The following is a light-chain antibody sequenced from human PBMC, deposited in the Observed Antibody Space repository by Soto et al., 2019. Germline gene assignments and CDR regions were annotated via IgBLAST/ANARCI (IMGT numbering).Light chain of an antibody. CDR3: NSYTSSGSWV. J-gene: IGLJ3*02. Sequence: QSVLTQPASVSGSPGQSITISCTGTSSDVGSYNLVSWYQQHPGKAPKLMIYDVSNGPSGVSSRFSGSKSGNTASLTISGLQAEDEADYYCNSYTSSGSWVFGGGIKLTAL. CDR2: DVS. CDR1: SSDVGSYNL. V-gene: IGLV2-14*03.